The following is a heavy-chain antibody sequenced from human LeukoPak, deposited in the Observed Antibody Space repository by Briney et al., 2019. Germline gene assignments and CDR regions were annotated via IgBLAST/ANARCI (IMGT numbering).Heavy chain of an antibody. CDR2: ISYDGSNK. CDR1: GFTFSSYA. D-gene: IGHD4-17*01. CDR3: ARAKFTTVTTPFDY. Sequence: PGRSLRLSCAASGFTFSSYAMHWVRQAPGKGLEWVAVISYDGSNKYYADSVKGRFTISRDNSKNTLYLQMNSLRAEDTAVYYCARAKFTTVTTPFDYWGQGTLVIVSS. V-gene: IGHV3-30*04. J-gene: IGHJ4*02.